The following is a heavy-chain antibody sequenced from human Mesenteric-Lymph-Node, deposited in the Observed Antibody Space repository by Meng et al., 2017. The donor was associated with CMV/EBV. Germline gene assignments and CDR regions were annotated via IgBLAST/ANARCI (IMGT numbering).Heavy chain of an antibody. CDR3: ARDQNLDY. CDR2: INSDESTT. V-gene: IGHV3-74*01. Sequence: GESLKISCAASGFTFSSYWMHWVRQVPGKGLVWVSRINSDESTTTYADSVKGRFTISRDNAKNTLYLQMTSLRAEDSAIYYCARDQNLDYWGQGTLVTVSS. J-gene: IGHJ4*02. CDR1: GFTFSSYW.